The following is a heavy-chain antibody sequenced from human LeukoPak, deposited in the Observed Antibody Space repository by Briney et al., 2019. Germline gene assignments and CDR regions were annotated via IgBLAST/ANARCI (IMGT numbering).Heavy chain of an antibody. D-gene: IGHD3-10*01. CDR2: ISGSGGST. Sequence: GGSLRLSCTVSGFTVSSNSMSWVRQAPGEGLEWVSAISGSGGSTYYADSVKGRFTISRDNSKNTLYLQMNSLRAEDTAVYYCAKDPPMVRGVIINTPDYWGQGTLVTVSS. J-gene: IGHJ4*02. CDR3: AKDPPMVRGVIINTPDY. V-gene: IGHV3-23*01. CDR1: GFTVSSNS.